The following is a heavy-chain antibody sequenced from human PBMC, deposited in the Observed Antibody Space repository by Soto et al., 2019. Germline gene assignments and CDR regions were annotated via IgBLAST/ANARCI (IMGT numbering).Heavy chain of an antibody. Sequence: QVQLVESGGGVVQPGRSLRLSCAVSGFTFSSHAMHWVRQAPGKGLGWVPLISSDGGKKYYADSVKGRFTPSRDNSKNTMYLQMNSLRVEDTAVYYCARDDEGGSDCDLGYWGQGALVTVSS. V-gene: IGHV3-30-3*01. CDR2: ISSDGGKK. CDR3: ARDDEGGSDCDLGY. D-gene: IGHD1-26*01. CDR1: GFTFSSHA. J-gene: IGHJ4*02.